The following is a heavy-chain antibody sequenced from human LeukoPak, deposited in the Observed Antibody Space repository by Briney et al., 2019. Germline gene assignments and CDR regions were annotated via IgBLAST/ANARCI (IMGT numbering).Heavy chain of an antibody. D-gene: IGHD3-22*01. CDR3: ARGHSSGRMIDY. CDR2: IYYSGST. CDR1: GGSVSSGSYY. Sequence: PSETLSLTCTVSGGSVSSGSYYWSWIRQPPGKGLEWIGYIYYSGSTNYNPSLKSRVTISVDTSKNQFSLKLTSVTAADTAVYYCARGHSSGRMIDYWGQGTLVTVSS. V-gene: IGHV4-61*01. J-gene: IGHJ4*02.